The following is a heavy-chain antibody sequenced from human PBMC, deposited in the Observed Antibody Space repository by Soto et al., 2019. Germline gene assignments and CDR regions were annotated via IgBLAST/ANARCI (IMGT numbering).Heavy chain of an antibody. Sequence: SETLSLTCAVYGGSFSGYYWSWIRQPPGKGLEWIGEINHSGSTNYNPSLKSRVTISVDTSKNQFSLKLSSVTAADTAVYYCARGDYGTGNLFDYWGQGTLVTVSS. J-gene: IGHJ4*02. D-gene: IGHD3-10*01. CDR1: GGSFSGYY. V-gene: IGHV4-34*01. CDR2: INHSGST. CDR3: ARGDYGTGNLFDY.